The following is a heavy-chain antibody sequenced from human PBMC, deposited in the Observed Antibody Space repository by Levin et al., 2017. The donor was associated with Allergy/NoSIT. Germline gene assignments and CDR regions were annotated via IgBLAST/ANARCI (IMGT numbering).Heavy chain of an antibody. D-gene: IGHD3-10*01. J-gene: IGHJ6*02. V-gene: IGHV4-59*01. CDR2: IYYSGST. Sequence: SETLSLTCTVSGGSISNYYWSWIRQPPGKGLEWIGYIYYSGSTNYNPSLKSRVTISVDTSKNQFSLKVTSVTAADTAVYYCARDLFVGFGEFPHYNYGLDGWGQGTTVTVSS. CDR3: ARDLFVGFGEFPHYNYGLDG. CDR1: GGSISNYY.